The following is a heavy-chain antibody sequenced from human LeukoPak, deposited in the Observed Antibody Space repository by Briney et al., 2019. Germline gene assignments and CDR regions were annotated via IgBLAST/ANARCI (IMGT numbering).Heavy chain of an antibody. CDR1: GFTFSSYS. J-gene: IGHJ6*02. CDR3: ARGFGRGMDV. V-gene: IGHV3-23*01. D-gene: IGHD3-3*01. CDR2: ISGSGGST. Sequence: GGSLRLSCAASGFTFSSYSMNWVRQAPGKGLEWVSAISGSGGSTYYADSVKGRFTISRDNSKNTLYLQMNSLSAEDTAVYYCARGFGRGMDVWGQGTTVTVSS.